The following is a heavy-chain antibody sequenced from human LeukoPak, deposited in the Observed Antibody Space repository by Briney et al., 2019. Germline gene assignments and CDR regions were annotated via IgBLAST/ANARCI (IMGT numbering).Heavy chain of an antibody. V-gene: IGHV3-9*01. J-gene: IGHJ4*02. CDR1: GFTFDDYA. D-gene: IGHD2-15*01. CDR2: ISGNSGSI. Sequence: GGSLRLSCAASGFTFDDYAMPGVRQAPGKGLEWVSGISGNSGSIGYADSVKGRFTISRDNAKNSLYLQMNSLRAEDAALYYCAKEGVGYCSGGSCYSVVYWGQGTLVTVSS. CDR3: AKEGVGYCSGGSCYSVVY.